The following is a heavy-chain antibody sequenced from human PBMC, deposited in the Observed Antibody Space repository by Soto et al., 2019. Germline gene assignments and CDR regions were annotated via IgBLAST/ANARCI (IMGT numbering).Heavy chain of an antibody. V-gene: IGHV3-30*18. CDR2: ISYDGSNK. Sequence: GGSLRLSCAASGFTFSSYGMHWVRQAPGKGLEWVAVISYDGSNKYYADSVKGRFTISRDNSKNTLYLQMNSLRAEDTAVYYCAKELGELFGHRYYYYYMDVWGKGTTVTVSS. CDR3: AKELGELFGHRYYYYYMDV. CDR1: GFTFSSYG. J-gene: IGHJ6*03. D-gene: IGHD3-10*01.